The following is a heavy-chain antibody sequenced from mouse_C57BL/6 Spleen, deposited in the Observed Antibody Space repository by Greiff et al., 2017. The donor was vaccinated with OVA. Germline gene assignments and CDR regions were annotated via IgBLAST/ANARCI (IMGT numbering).Heavy chain of an antibody. CDR2: INYDGSST. Sequence: EVKLMESEGGLVQPGSSMKLSCTASGFTFSDYYMAWVRQVPEKGLEWVANINYDGSSTYYLDSLKSRFIISRDNAKNILYLQMSSLKSEDTATYYCAREGDGYWDAMDYWGQGTSVTVSS. V-gene: IGHV5-16*01. D-gene: IGHD2-3*01. CDR3: AREGDGYWDAMDY. CDR1: GFTFSDYY. J-gene: IGHJ4*01.